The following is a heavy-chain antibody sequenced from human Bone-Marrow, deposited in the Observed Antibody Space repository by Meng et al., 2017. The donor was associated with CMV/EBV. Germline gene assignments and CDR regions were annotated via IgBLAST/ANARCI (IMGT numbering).Heavy chain of an antibody. CDR1: GGTFSSYA. V-gene: IGHV1-69*12. Sequence: QVQRVPSGGEVKKPGSSVKVSCKASGGTFSSYAISWVRQAPGQGLEWMGGIIPIFGTANYAQKFQGRVTITADESTSTAYMELSSLRSEDTAVYYCARGLRPRYWFDPWGQGTLVTVSS. CDR3: ARGLRPRYWFDP. J-gene: IGHJ5*02. CDR2: IIPIFGTA. D-gene: IGHD5-12*01.